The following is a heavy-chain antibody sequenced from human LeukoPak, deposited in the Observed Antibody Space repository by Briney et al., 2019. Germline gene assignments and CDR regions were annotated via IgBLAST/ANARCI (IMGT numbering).Heavy chain of an antibody. V-gene: IGHV6-1*01. CDR1: GDSVSSNSAA. CDR2: TYYRSKWYY. Sequence: SQTLSLTCAISGDSVSSNSAAWNWVRQSPSRGLEWLGSTYYRSKWYYDCAVSMKSRITINPDTSKNQFSLQLNSVTPEDTAVYYCARDRNLITNFEHWGQGTLVTVSS. CDR3: ARDRNLITNFEH. D-gene: IGHD3-16*01. J-gene: IGHJ4*02.